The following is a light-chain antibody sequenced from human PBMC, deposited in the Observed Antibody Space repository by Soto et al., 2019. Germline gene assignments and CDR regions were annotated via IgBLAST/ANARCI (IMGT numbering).Light chain of an antibody. CDR1: HDISNF. CDR3: QQYDSFPIS. J-gene: IGKJ5*01. CDR2: DAS. Sequence: IQMTQSPSSLSASVGDRVTITCQATHDISNFLNWYQQRPGKAPRLLIYDASNLQTGVPSRFSGSGSGTDFTFSISNLQPEDLATYYCQQYDSFPISFGQGTRLEIK. V-gene: IGKV1-33*01.